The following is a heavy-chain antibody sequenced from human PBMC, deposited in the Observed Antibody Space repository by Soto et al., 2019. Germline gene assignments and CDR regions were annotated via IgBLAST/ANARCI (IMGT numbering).Heavy chain of an antibody. D-gene: IGHD3-9*01. CDR2: INHSGST. CDR1: GGSISSGDYY. J-gene: IGHJ6*02. CDR3: ARHLYYDISPVYLRPYHYYGMDV. Sequence: SETLSLTCTVSGGSISSGDYYWSWLRQPPGKGLEWIGEINHSGSTNYNPSLKSRVTISADTSKNQFSLKLSSVTAADTAVYYCARHLYYDISPVYLRPYHYYGMDVWGQGTGVTVSS. V-gene: IGHV4-39*01.